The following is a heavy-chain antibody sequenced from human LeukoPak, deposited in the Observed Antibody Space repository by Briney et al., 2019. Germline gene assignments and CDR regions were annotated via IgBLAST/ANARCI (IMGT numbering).Heavy chain of an antibody. Sequence: SETLSLTCNVSGVSISTHYWSWIRQPPGKGLEWIGYIYYSGSTNYNPSLKSRVTISVDTSKNQFSLKLSSVTAADTAVYYCARETADSSGWYPYYYYYYMDVWGKGTTVTISS. V-gene: IGHV4-59*11. CDR3: ARETADSSGWYPYYYYYYMDV. J-gene: IGHJ6*03. CDR2: IYYSGST. D-gene: IGHD6-19*01. CDR1: GVSISTHY.